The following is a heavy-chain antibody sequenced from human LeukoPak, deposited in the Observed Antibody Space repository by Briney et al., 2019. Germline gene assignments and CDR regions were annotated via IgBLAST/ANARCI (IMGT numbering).Heavy chain of an antibody. CDR3: ARSFGSGTYSAFDI. V-gene: IGHV4-39*01. J-gene: IGHJ3*02. CDR1: GGSISSRSYY. CDR2: FHYSGST. Sequence: SETLSLTCSVSGGSISSRSYYWGWIRQPPGKGLEWIGSFHYSGSTYYNPSLKSRVTTSEDTSKNQFSLKLSSVTAADTAVYYCARSFGSGTYSAFDIWGQGTMVTVSS. D-gene: IGHD3-10*01.